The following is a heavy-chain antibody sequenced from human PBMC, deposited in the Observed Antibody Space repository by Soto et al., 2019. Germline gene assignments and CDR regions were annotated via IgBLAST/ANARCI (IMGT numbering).Heavy chain of an antibody. Sequence: SVKVSCKACGGTFSSYTISWVRQAPGQGLEWMGRIIPILGIANYAQKFQGRVTITADKSTSTAYMELSSLRSEDTAVYYCARDLDYDFWSGQPLWYWGQGTLVTVSS. CDR1: GGTFSSYT. V-gene: IGHV1-69*04. CDR3: ARDLDYDFWSGQPLWY. D-gene: IGHD3-3*01. J-gene: IGHJ4*02. CDR2: IIPILGIA.